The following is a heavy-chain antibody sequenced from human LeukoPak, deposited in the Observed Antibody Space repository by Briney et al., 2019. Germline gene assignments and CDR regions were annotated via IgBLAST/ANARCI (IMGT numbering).Heavy chain of an antibody. V-gene: IGHV4-34*01. D-gene: IGHD6-19*01. J-gene: IGHJ5*02. CDR1: GGSFSGYY. CDR3: ARGSAGRRSQNWFDP. CDR2: INHSGST. Sequence: SETLSLTCAVYGGSFSGYYWSWIRQPPGKGLEWIGEINHSGSTNYNPSLKSRVTISVDTSKNQFSLKLSSVTAADTAVYYCARGSAGRRSQNWFDPWGQGTLVTVSS.